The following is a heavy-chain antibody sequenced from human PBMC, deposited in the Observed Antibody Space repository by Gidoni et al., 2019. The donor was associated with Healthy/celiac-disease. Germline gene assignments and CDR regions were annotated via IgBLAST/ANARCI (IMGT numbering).Heavy chain of an antibody. V-gene: IGHV3-30*18. D-gene: IGHD6-19*01. CDR1: GFTFSSYG. J-gene: IGHJ4*02. CDR2: ISYDGSNK. Sequence: QVQLVESGGGVVQPGRSLRLSCAASGFTFSSYGMHWVRQAPGKGLEWVAVISYDGSNKYYADSVKGRFTISRDNSKNTLYLQMNSLRAEDTAVYYCAKFPGPSSEEDYWGQGTLVTVSS. CDR3: AKFPGPSSEEDY.